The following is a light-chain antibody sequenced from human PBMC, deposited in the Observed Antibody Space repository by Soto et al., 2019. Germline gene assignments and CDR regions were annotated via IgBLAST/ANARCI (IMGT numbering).Light chain of an antibody. CDR3: QHYGSSGT. V-gene: IGKV3-20*01. CDR2: GAS. J-gene: IGKJ1*01. CDR1: QSVSSY. Sequence: EIVMTQSPATLSLSPLEISTLSCRASQSVSSYLALYHQKPGQAPRLLIYGASTRATGIPDRFSGSGSGTDFTLTISSLEPEDFAVYYCQHYGSSGTFGQGTKVDIK.